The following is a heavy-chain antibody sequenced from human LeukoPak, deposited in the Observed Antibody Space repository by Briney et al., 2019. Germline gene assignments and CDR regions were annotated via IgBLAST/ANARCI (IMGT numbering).Heavy chain of an antibody. J-gene: IGHJ3*02. D-gene: IGHD5-24*01. CDR3: ARAPRWLQRAFDI. Sequence: SETLSLTCTVSGYSISSGYYWGWIRQPPGKGLEWIGSIYHSGSTYYNPSLKGRVAISVDTSKNQFSLKLSSVTAADTAVYYCARAPRWLQRAFDIWGQGTMVTVSS. CDR2: IYHSGST. V-gene: IGHV4-38-2*02. CDR1: GYSISSGYY.